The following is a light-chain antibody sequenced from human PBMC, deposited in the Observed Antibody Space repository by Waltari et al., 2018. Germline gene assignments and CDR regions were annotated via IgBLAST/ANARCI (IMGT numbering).Light chain of an antibody. V-gene: IGKV3-11*01. CDR1: QSVRTF. CDR3: QQRSDWLT. CDR2: DAS. J-gene: IGKJ4*01. Sequence: EVVLTQSPAILSLSPGERATRSCRASQSVRTFVAWYQQKHGQAPRLLIYDASNRATGIPARFSGSGSGTDFTLTISSLEPEDFAVYYCQQRSDWLTFGGGTRVEIK.